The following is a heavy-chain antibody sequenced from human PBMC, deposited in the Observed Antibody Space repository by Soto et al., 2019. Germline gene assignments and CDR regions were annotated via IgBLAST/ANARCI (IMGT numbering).Heavy chain of an antibody. Sequence: GGSLRLSCAASGFTFSSYSMNWVRQAPGKGLEWVSYISSSSSTIYYAGSVKGRFTISRDNAKNSLYLQMNSLRDEDTAVYYCARILKYYYGMDVWGQGTTVTVSS. V-gene: IGHV3-48*02. CDR1: GFTFSSYS. J-gene: IGHJ6*02. CDR3: ARILKYYYGMDV. D-gene: IGHD5-18*01. CDR2: ISSSSSTI.